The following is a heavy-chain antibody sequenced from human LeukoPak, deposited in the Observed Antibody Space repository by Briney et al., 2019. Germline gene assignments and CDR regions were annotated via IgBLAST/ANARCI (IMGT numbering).Heavy chain of an antibody. CDR1: GGSISSYY. J-gene: IGHJ6*04. CDR3: ARDYPGLPYYYYGMDV. Sequence: MSSETLSLTCTVSGGSISSYYWSWIRQPPGKGLEWLGYIYYSGRTNYNPSLKSRVTISVDTSKNQFSQKLSSVTAADTAVYYCARDYPGLPYYYYGMDVWGKGTTVTVSS. CDR2: IYYSGRT. V-gene: IGHV4-59*01.